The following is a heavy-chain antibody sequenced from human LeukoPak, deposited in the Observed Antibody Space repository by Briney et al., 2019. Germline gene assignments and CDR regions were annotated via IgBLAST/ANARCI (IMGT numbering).Heavy chain of an antibody. J-gene: IGHJ4*02. CDR3: ARSRGGSYWGVFDY. Sequence: SETLSLTCTVSGGSISSGGYYWSWIRQHPGKGLEWIGRIYTSGSTNYNPSLKSRVTMSVDTSKNQFSLKLSSVTAADTAVYYCARSRGGSYWGVFDYWGQGALVTVSS. CDR1: GGSISSGGYY. CDR2: IYTSGST. V-gene: IGHV4-61*02. D-gene: IGHD1-26*01.